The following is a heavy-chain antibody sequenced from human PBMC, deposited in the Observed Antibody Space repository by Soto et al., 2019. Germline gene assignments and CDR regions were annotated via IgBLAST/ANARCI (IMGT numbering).Heavy chain of an antibody. CDR3: ARDGNVGTRPFDC. J-gene: IGHJ4*02. CDR2: ISSSGSYI. Sequence: QVQLVESGGGLVKPGGSLRLSCAASGFSFSDYYMTWIRQAPGKGLEWVSYISSSGSYIKYADSVKGRFTISRDNAKNSLYLQMNSLRAEDTAVYFCARDGNVGTRPFDCWGQGTLVTVSS. V-gene: IGHV3-11*06. D-gene: IGHD2-15*01. CDR1: GFSFSDYY.